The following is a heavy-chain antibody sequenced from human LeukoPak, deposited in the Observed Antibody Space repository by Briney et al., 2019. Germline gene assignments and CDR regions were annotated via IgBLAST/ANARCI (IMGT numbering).Heavy chain of an antibody. Sequence: SQTLSLTCTVSGGSIISGGYYWSWIRQHPGKGLEWIGYIYYSGSTYYNPSLKSRVTISVDTSKNQFSLKLSSVTAADTAVYYCASRDGDYDWYFDLWGRGTLVTVSS. CDR1: GGSIISGGYY. CDR3: ASRDGDYDWYFDL. J-gene: IGHJ2*01. V-gene: IGHV4-31*03. D-gene: IGHD4-17*01. CDR2: IYYSGST.